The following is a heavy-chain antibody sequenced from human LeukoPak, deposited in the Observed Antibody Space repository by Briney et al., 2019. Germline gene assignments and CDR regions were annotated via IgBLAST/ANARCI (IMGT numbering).Heavy chain of an antibody. D-gene: IGHD2-2*01. Sequence: PGGSLRLSCAASGFTVSSNYMSWVRQAPGKGLEWVSVIYSGGSTYYADSVKGRFTISRDNSKNTLYLQMNSLRAGDTAVYYCARDGYCSSTSCSFFDYWGQGTLVTASS. CDR2: IYSGGST. CDR3: ARDGYCSSTSCSFFDY. V-gene: IGHV3-66*01. CDR1: GFTVSSNY. J-gene: IGHJ4*02.